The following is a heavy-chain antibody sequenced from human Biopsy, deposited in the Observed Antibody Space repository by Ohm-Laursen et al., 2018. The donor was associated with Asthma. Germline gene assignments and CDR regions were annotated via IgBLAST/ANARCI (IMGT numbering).Heavy chain of an antibody. CDR2: INAANGNT. Sequence: ASVTVFCQASAYTFINYAIHWARQAPGHSLEWMGWINAANGNTKYSQKFQGRLTISRDTSASTAYMDLSSLRSEDTAVYYCARTYFDFLTGQVHDAFAMWGQGTMVTVSS. CDR1: AYTFINYA. CDR3: ARTYFDFLTGQVHDAFAM. D-gene: IGHD3-9*01. J-gene: IGHJ3*02. V-gene: IGHV1-3*01.